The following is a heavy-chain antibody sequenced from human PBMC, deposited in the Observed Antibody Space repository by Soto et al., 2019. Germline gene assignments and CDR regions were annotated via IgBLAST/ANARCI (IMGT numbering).Heavy chain of an antibody. V-gene: IGHV2-5*02. CDR1: GFSLSTKTVG. J-gene: IGHJ3*02. CDR3: SHLMITVGGVLADDAFDI. CDR2: IYWDDDK. D-gene: IGHD3-16*02. Sequence: QITLKESGPTLVKPTQTLTLTCTFSGFSLSTKTVGVSWIRQPPGKALEWLAVIYWDDDKRYSPSLENRLTIIKDISRNQVVLTMTNMDPVDTATYYCSHLMITVGGVLADDAFDIWGPGTLVTVSS.